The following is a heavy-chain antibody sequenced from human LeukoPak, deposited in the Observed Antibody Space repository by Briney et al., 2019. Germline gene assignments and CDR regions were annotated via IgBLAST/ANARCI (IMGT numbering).Heavy chain of an antibody. J-gene: IGHJ4*02. D-gene: IGHD1-26*01. CDR1: GGSISSYY. CDR2: IYYSGST. CDR3: ARLVPPACYFDY. Sequence: SETLSLTCTVSGGSISSYYWSWIRQPPGKGLEWIGYIYYSGSTDYNPSLKSRVTISVDTSKNQFSLKLSSVTAADTAVYYCARLVPPACYFDYWGQGTLVTVSS. V-gene: IGHV4-59*08.